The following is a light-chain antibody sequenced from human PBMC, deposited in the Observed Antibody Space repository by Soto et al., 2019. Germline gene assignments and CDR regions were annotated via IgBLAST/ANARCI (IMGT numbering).Light chain of an antibody. CDR2: VNSDGSH. CDR1: SGHSSYA. V-gene: IGLV4-69*01. J-gene: IGLJ2*01. Sequence: QLVLTQSPSASASLGASVKLTCTLSSGHSSYAIAWHRQQPEKGPRYLMKVNSDGSHNKGDGIPDRFSGSSSGAERYLTIFSLQSEDEADSYCQTWDPGFSVVFGGGTKLTVL. CDR3: QTWDPGFSVV.